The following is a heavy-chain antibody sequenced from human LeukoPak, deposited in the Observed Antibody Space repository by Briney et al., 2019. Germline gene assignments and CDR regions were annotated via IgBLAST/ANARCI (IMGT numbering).Heavy chain of an antibody. J-gene: IGHJ6*03. CDR2: ISYDGSNK. V-gene: IGHV3-30*14. Sequence: CXXSGFTFSSYAVHWVRQAPGKGLGWGAVISYDGSNKYYADSVKGGFTISRDNSKNTLYIQMNRLREQDTAVYDSAXNYXYXMDVWGKGTTVTISS. CDR1: GFTFSSYA. CDR3: AXNYXYXMDV.